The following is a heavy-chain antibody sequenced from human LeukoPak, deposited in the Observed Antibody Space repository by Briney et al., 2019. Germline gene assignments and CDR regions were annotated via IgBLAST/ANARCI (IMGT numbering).Heavy chain of an antibody. J-gene: IGHJ4*02. Sequence: GGSLRLSCAASGFTFSSYSMNWVRQAPGKGLEWVSYISSSSSTIYYADSVKGRFTISRDNAKNSLYLQMNSLRAEDTALYYCAKDIDYYGSGSYTFDYWGQGTLVTVSS. CDR3: AKDIDYYGSGSYTFDY. CDR2: ISSSSSTI. D-gene: IGHD3-10*01. CDR1: GFTFSSYS. V-gene: IGHV3-48*01.